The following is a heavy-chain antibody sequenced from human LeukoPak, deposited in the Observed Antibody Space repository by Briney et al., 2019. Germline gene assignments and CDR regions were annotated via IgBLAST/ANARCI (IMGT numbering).Heavy chain of an antibody. V-gene: IGHV1-2*02. CDR3: ARANAYDNNGYSPEFRY. Sequence: ASVKVSCKASGYTFTFFYIHWLRQVPGQAFEWVGWSDPKTGATKYEHFQGRVTMTSDTSTRTAYMELSGPRSDDTAIYYCARANAYDNNGYSPEFRYWGQGTLVTVSS. CDR1: GYTFTFFY. CDR2: SDPKTGAT. J-gene: IGHJ4*02. D-gene: IGHD3-22*01.